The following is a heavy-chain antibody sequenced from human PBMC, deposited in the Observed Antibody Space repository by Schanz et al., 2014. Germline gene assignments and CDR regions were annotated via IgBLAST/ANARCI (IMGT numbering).Heavy chain of an antibody. V-gene: IGHV3-23*04. CDR3: AKGPYYYYYMDV. CDR2: IGTSGGT. CDR1: GLIFSNYV. Sequence: VQLVDSGGGLVQPGGSLKLSCAASGLIFSNYVMSWVRQAPGKGLEWVSTIGTSGGTNYAESVKGRFTISRDNSKYTVYLQMNSLRADDTAVYYCAKGPYYYYYMDVWGNGTTVTVSS. J-gene: IGHJ6*03.